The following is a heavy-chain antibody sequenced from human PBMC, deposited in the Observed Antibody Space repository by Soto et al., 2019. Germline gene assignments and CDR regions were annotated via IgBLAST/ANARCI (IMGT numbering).Heavy chain of an antibody. CDR2: ISGGGGGT. V-gene: IGHV3-23*01. Sequence: PGGSLRLSCAASGFTFSPYAMSWVRQAPGKGPEWVSSISGGGGGTNYADSVKGRFTISRDNSKDTLYLQMNNPRADDTAVYYCVFGGAATSKYTWFDPWGQGTLVTVSS. CDR1: GFTFSPYA. D-gene: IGHD3-10*01. J-gene: IGHJ5*02. CDR3: VFGGAATSKYTWFDP.